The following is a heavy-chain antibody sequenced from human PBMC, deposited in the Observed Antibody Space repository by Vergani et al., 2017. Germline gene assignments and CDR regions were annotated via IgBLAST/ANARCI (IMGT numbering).Heavy chain of an antibody. CDR1: GGSFSGYY. J-gene: IGHJ4*02. Sequence: QVQLQQWGAGLLKPSETLSLTCAVYGGSFSGYYWSWIRQPPGNGLEWIGEINHSGSTNYNPSLKSRVTISVDTSKNQFSLKLSSVTAADTAVYYCARYMVRGAVDYWGQGTLVTVSS. V-gene: IGHV4-34*01. CDR2: INHSGST. D-gene: IGHD3-10*01. CDR3: ARYMVRGAVDY.